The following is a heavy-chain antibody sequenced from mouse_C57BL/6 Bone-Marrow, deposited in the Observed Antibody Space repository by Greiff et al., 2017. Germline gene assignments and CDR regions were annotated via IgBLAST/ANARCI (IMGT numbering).Heavy chain of an antibody. CDR3: AINGYDNYYAMDY. CDR1: GYTFTSYW. V-gene: IGHV1-64*01. Sequence: QVQLKQPGAELVKPGASVKLSCKASGYTFTSYWMHWVKQRPGQGLEWIGMIHPNSGSTNYNEKFKSKATLTVDKSSSTAYMQLSSLTSEDSAVYYCAINGYDNYYAMDYWGQGTSVTVSS. CDR2: IHPNSGST. D-gene: IGHD2-2*01. J-gene: IGHJ4*01.